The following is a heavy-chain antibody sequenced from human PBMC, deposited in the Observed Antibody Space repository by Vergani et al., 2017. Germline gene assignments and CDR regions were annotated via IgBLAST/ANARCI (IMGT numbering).Heavy chain of an antibody. CDR2: IYYSGST. J-gene: IGHJ4*02. CDR1: GGSISSGGYY. D-gene: IGHD3-22*01. Sequence: QVQLQESGPGLVKPSETLSLTCTVSGGSISSGGYYWSWIRQHPGKGLEWIGYIYYSGSTCYNPSLKSRVTISVDTSKNQFSLKLSSVTAADTAVYYCARELQYRDYYDSSGYYSFFDYWGQGTLVTVSS. CDR3: ARELQYRDYYDSSGYYSFFDY. V-gene: IGHV4-31*03.